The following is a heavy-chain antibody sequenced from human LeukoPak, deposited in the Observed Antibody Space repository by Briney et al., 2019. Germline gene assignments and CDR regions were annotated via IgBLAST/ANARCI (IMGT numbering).Heavy chain of an antibody. V-gene: IGHV1-2*02. Sequence: ASVKVSCKASGYTFTGYYIHWVRQAPGQGLEWMGWINPNSGGTNYAQKFQGRVTMTRDTSISTAYMELSRLRSDDTAVYYCARGGGRYSSSWEIDYWGQGTLVTVSS. J-gene: IGHJ4*02. D-gene: IGHD6-13*01. CDR2: INPNSGGT. CDR1: GYTFTGYY. CDR3: ARGGGRYSSSWEIDY.